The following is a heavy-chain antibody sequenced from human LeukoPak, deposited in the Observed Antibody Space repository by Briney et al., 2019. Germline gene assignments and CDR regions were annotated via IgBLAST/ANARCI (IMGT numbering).Heavy chain of an antibody. J-gene: IGHJ4*02. V-gene: IGHV1-69*04. CDR2: IIPILGIA. CDR3: ARALTQGSYYDY. Sequence: ASVKVSCKASGGTFSSYAISWVRQAPGQGLEWMGRIIPILGIANYAQKFQGRITITADKSTSTAYMELSSLRSEDTAVYYCARALTQGSYYDYWGQGTLVTVSS. CDR1: GGTFSSYA. D-gene: IGHD1-26*01.